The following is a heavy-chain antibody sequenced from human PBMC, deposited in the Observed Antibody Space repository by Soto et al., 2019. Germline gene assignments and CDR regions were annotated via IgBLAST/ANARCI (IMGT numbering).Heavy chain of an antibody. V-gene: IGHV4-38-2*02. CDR3: AREPSYDTSGYYFDF. CDR1: GSLISSGYN. Sequence: SETLSLTCAVSGSLISSGYNWAWIRQSPGGGLEWVASVYHSGRAYYNLALKSRVNISVDTSENQFSLTISSVTDADTAIYFCAREPSYDTSGYYFDFWGQGTLVTVSS. D-gene: IGHD3-22*01. J-gene: IGHJ4*02. CDR2: VYHSGRA.